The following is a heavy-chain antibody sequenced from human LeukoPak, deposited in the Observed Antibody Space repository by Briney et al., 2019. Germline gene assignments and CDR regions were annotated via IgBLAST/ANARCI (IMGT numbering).Heavy chain of an antibody. V-gene: IGHV4-39*01. CDR3: ARQILFHSERWLKFFDY. Sequence: SETLSLTCTVSGGSIRSSSYYWGWIRQPPGKGLEWIGSIYYSGSTYYNPSLKSRVTISVDTSKNQFSLKLSSVTAADTAVYYCARQILFHSERWLKFFDYWGQGTLVTVSS. J-gene: IGHJ4*02. CDR2: IYYSGST. CDR1: GGSIRSSSYY. D-gene: IGHD5-24*01.